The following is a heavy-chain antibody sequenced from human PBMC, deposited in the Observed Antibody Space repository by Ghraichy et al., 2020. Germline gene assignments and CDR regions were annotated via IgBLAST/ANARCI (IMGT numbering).Heavy chain of an antibody. CDR1: GFNFSSYW. CDR3: ARPMTATVTAFRY. V-gene: IGHV3-74*01. D-gene: IGHD4-17*01. J-gene: IGHJ4*02. CDR2: INSDGSKT. Sequence: SLRLSLTCAASGFNFSSYWMHWVRQVPGKGLVWVSRINSDGSKTYYADSVKGRFTISRDNAKNTLYLQMSSLRAEDTALYYCARPMTATVTAFRYWGQGSLVNVSS.